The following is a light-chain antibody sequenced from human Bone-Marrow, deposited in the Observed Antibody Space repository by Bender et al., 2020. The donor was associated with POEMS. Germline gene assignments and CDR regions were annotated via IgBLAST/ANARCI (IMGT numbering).Light chain of an antibody. CDR3: NSYAGRNTWV. V-gene: IGLV2-23*01. CDR2: EGS. CDR1: SSDVGSYNL. J-gene: IGLJ3*02. Sequence: QSALTQPASVSGSPGQSITISCTGTSSDVGSYNLVSWYQQHPGKAPKLMIYEGSKRPSGVSNRFSGSKSGNTASLTISGLQAEDEADYYCNSYAGRNTWVFGGGTKLTVL.